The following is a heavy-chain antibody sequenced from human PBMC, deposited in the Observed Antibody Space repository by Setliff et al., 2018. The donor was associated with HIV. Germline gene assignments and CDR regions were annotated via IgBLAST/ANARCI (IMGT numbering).Heavy chain of an antibody. V-gene: IGHV4-31*03. CDR2: IYYSGST. J-gene: IGHJ3*02. CDR1: GGSISSGGYY. Sequence: PSETLSLTCTVSGGSISSGGYYWSWIRQHPGKGLEWIGYIYYSGSTYYNPSLKSRVTISVDTSKNQFSLKLSSVTAADTAVYYCAREGITMVRVVEVAFDIRGQGTMVTVSS. D-gene: IGHD3-10*01. CDR3: AREGITMVRVVEVAFDI.